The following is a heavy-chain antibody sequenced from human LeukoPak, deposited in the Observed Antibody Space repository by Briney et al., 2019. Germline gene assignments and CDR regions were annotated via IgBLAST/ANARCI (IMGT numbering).Heavy chain of an antibody. V-gene: IGHV1-69*04. CDR3: TRASFWSGCDY. CDR1: GGTFSSYA. D-gene: IGHD3-3*01. Sequence: SVKASCKASGGTFSSYAISWVRQAPGQGLEWMGRIIPILGIANYAQKFQGRVTITADKSTSTAYMELSSLRSEDTAVYYCTRASFWSGCDYWGQGSLVTVSS. CDR2: IIPILGIA. J-gene: IGHJ4*02.